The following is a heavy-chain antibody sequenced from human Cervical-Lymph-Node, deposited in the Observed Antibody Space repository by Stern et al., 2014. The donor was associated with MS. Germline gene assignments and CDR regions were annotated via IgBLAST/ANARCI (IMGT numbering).Heavy chain of an antibody. V-gene: IGHV3-30*18. CDR3: AKKKREDTSVWDIFDY. CDR1: GFTFRSYG. Sequence: QVQLVQSGGGVVQPGRSLRLSCAASGFTFRSYGMHWVRQAPGKGLEWVAVTSFDGSYNDYADSVKGRFTISRDNSKNTLYLQMNSLRPEDTAVYYCAKKKREDTSVWDIFDYWGQGTLVTVSS. J-gene: IGHJ4*02. CDR2: TSFDGSYN. D-gene: IGHD1-26*01.